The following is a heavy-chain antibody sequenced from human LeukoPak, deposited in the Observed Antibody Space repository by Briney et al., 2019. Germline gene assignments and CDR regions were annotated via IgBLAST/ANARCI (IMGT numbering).Heavy chain of an antibody. Sequence: ASVKVACKASEYTFTSYDVNWVRQAAGQGLEWMGWMNPNSGNRGYAQKLQGRVTMTTDASTNTAYMELNSLYSEDTAVYYCARAIPFRYMLGGDYYEKSSHGFDIWGQGTMVTVSS. J-gene: IGHJ3*02. CDR1: EYTFTSYD. V-gene: IGHV1-8*01. D-gene: IGHD2-21*02. CDR3: ARAIPFRYMLGGDYYEKSSHGFDI. CDR2: MNPNSGNR.